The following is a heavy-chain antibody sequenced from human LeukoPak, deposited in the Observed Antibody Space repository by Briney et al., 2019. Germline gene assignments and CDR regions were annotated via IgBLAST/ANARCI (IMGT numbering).Heavy chain of an antibody. V-gene: IGHV3-21*01. Sequence: RPGGSLRLSCAASGFTFSSYSMNWVRQAPGKGLEWVSSISSSSSYIFYADSVKGRFTISRDNAKNSLYLQMNSLRAEDTAVYYCAGQGPFSSSTIFDYWGQGTLVTVSS. J-gene: IGHJ4*02. CDR2: ISSSSSYI. D-gene: IGHD6-6*01. CDR3: AGQGPFSSSTIFDY. CDR1: GFTFSSYS.